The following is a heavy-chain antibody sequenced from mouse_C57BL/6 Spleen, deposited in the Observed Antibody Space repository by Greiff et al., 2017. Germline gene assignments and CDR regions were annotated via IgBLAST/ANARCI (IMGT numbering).Heavy chain of an antibody. V-gene: IGHV1-52*01. CDR1: GYTFTSYW. D-gene: IGHD3-2*02. CDR3: ARWAQSYAMDY. CDR2: IDPSDSET. Sequence: VQLQQSGAELVRPGSSVKLSCKASGYTFTSYWMHWVKQRPIQGLEWIGNIDPSDSETHYNQKFKDKATLTVDKSSSTAYMQLSSLTSEDPAVYYCARWAQSYAMDYWGQGTSVTVSS. J-gene: IGHJ4*01.